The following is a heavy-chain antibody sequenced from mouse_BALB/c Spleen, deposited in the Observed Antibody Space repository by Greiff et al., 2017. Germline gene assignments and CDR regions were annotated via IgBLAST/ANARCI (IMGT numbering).Heavy chain of an antibody. V-gene: IGHV5-12-1*01. J-gene: IGHJ3*01. CDR1: GFAFSSYD. D-gene: IGHD4-1*01. CDR3: ARLELGEGAWFAY. Sequence: EVKLMESGGGLVKPGGSLKLSCAASGFAFSSYDMSWVRQTPEKRLEWVAYISSGGGSTYYPDTVKGRFTISRDNAKNTLYLQMSSLKSEDTAMYYCARLELGEGAWFAYWGQGTLVTVSA. CDR2: ISSGGGST.